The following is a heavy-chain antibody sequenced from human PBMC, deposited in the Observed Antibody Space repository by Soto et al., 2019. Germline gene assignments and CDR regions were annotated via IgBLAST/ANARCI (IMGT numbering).Heavy chain of an antibody. J-gene: IGHJ5*02. CDR3: AREADILNWFDP. CDR1: GFTFSSNW. V-gene: IGHV3-48*01. CDR2: ISSSSSTI. Sequence: GGSLRLSCAASGFTFSSNWMSWIRQAPGKGLEWVSYISSSSSTIYYADSVKGRFTISRDNAKNSLYLQMNSLRAEDTAVYYCAREADILNWFDPWGQGTLVTVSS. D-gene: IGHD3-9*01.